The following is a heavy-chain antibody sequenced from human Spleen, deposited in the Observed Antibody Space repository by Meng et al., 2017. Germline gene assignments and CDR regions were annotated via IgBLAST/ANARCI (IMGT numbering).Heavy chain of an antibody. CDR1: DYTLTSDG. Sequence: QVVKSGVEVNKPGASVQVSCKVSDYTLTSDGFTWVRQAPGQGLQWMGWINIYNGITNYGRNFQGRVTLTTDTSTSTGYMELRSLTSDDTAVYYCATRGNPYLDRWGQGTLVTVSS. V-gene: IGHV1-18*04. J-gene: IGHJ4*02. CDR3: ATRGNPYLDR. CDR2: INIYNGIT.